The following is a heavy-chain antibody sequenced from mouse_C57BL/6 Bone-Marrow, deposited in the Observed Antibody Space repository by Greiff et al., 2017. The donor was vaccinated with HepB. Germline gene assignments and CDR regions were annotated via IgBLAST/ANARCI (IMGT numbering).Heavy chain of an antibody. J-gene: IGHJ3*01. V-gene: IGHV3-6*01. CDR1: GYSITSGYY. Sequence: EVQLKESGPGLVKPSQSLSLTCSVTGYSITSGYYWNWIRQFPGNKLEWMGYISYDGSNNYNPSLKNRISITRDTSKNQFLLELNSVTTEDTATYCCARQGTCWGQATLVTVSA. CDR3: ARQGTC. CDR2: ISYDGSN.